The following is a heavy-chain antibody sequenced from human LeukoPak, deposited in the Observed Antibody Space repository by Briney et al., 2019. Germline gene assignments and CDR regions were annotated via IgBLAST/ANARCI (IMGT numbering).Heavy chain of an antibody. J-gene: IGHJ5*02. CDR2: IIPIFGTA. CDR3: AREGTPGATENWFDP. CDR1: GGTFSSYA. Sequence: SVTVSFKASGGTFSSYAISWVRQAPGQGLEWMGGIIPIFGTANYAQKFQGRVTITTDESTSTAYMELSSLRSEDTAVYYCAREGTPGATENWFDPWGQGTLVTVSS. D-gene: IGHD6-25*01. V-gene: IGHV1-69*05.